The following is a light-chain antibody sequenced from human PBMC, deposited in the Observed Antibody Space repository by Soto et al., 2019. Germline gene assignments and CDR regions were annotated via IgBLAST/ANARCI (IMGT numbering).Light chain of an antibody. J-gene: IGKJ1*01. CDR2: DAS. V-gene: IGKV3-15*01. CDR1: QSVTSN. Sequence: EIVMTQSPDTLSVSPGEGATLSCRASQSVTSNLAWYQQKPGQAPRLLIYDASNRATGIAARFSGSGSGTQFTLTISSRQSEDFAVYYCQQYKNWPRTFGQGTKVEIK. CDR3: QQYKNWPRT.